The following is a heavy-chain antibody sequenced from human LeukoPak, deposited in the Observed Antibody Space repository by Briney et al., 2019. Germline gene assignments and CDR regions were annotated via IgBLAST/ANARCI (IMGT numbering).Heavy chain of an antibody. D-gene: IGHD6-19*01. V-gene: IGHV5-51*01. CDR1: GYRLTNYW. J-gene: IGHJ4*01. CDR3: ARGGSGWYFDY. CDR2: IYTVDSDT. Sequence: GESLKISCKGSGYRLTNYWIGWVRQKPGKGLEYMGIIYTVDSDTRYSPSFQGQVTISVDKTINTAYLQWTTLKASDTAMYYCARGGSGWYFDYWGHGRLVTVSS.